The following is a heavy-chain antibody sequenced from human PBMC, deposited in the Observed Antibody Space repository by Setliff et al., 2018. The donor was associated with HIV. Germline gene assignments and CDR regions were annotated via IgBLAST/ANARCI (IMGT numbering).Heavy chain of an antibody. CDR2: INIGRGDK. J-gene: IGHJ1*01. V-gene: IGHV3-21*01. Sequence: PGGSLRLSCAASGFTFRNYKMNWVRQAPGKGMEWVSSINIGRGDKFYADSVQGRFTISRDNAKNSLCLQMDGLGAEDTAIYVCASDNLYYNILTGYFTDWGQGTLVAVSS. CDR3: ASDNLYYNILTGYFTD. CDR1: GFTFRNYK. D-gene: IGHD3-9*01.